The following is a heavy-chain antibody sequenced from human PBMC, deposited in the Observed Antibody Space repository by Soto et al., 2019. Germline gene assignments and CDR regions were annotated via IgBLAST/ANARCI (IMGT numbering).Heavy chain of an antibody. J-gene: IGHJ3*01. CDR1: EFTFRSYW. Sequence: EVQLVDSGGGLVQPGGSLRLSCAASEFTFRSYWMHWVRQSPGKGLVWVSRISGDGSSTTYADSVRGRFTISRDNAKNTVYVQMDSLRAEDTAVYYCARSLPRTYGAFDLWGQGTMVTVSS. D-gene: IGHD1-7*01. CDR3: ARSLPRTYGAFDL. V-gene: IGHV3-74*01. CDR2: ISGDGSST.